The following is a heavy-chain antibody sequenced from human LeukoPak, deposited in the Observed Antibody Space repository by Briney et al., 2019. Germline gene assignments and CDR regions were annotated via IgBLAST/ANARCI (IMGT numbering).Heavy chain of an antibody. CDR1: GFTFSSYA. CDR2: ISYDGSNK. CDR3: ARSTSSSWDMDV. Sequence: GGSLRLSCAASGFTFSSYAMSWVRQAPGKGLEWVAVISYDGSNKYYADSVKGRFTISRDNSKNTLYLQMNSLRAEDTAVYYCARSTSSSWDMDVWGKGTTVTVSS. D-gene: IGHD6-13*01. V-gene: IGHV3-30-3*01. J-gene: IGHJ6*03.